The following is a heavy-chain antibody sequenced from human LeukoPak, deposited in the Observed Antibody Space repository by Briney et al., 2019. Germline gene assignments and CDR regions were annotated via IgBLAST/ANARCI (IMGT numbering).Heavy chain of an antibody. J-gene: IGHJ4*02. V-gene: IGHV1-69*04. CDR2: IIPILGIA. CDR3: ARVGSGYYPYFDY. CDR1: GGTFSSYA. Sequence: ASVKVSFKASGGTFSSYAISWVRQAPGQGLEWMGRIIPILGIANYAQKFQGRVTITADKSTSTAYMELSSLRSEDTAVYYCARVGSGYYPYFDYWGQGTLVTVSS. D-gene: IGHD3-22*01.